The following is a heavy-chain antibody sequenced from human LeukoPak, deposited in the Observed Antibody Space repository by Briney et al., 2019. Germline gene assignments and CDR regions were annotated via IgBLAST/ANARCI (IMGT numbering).Heavy chain of an antibody. V-gene: IGHV4-59*01. Sequence: PSETLSLTCTVSGDSIGSYYWSWIRQPPGRGLEWIGYVFYSGITNYNPSLKTRVTISVDTSKNQFYLKLTSVTAADTAVYFCARAVGDYDVLTGFHGAYYFDYWGQGTLVTVSS. D-gene: IGHD3-9*01. CDR1: GDSIGSYY. CDR2: VFYSGIT. CDR3: ARAVGDYDVLTGFHGAYYFDY. J-gene: IGHJ4*02.